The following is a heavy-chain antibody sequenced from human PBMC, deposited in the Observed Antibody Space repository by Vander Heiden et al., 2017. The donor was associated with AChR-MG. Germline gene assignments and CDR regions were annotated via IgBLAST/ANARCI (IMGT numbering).Heavy chain of an antibody. J-gene: IGHJ4*02. V-gene: IGHV1-69*01. CDR2: IIPIFGTA. CDR3: AAGEIFGVVITPDY. D-gene: IGHD3-3*01. CDR1: AGPFSSYA. Sequence: QVQLVQSGAAGKKPGSSVPAPCKASAGPFSSYAVSWVRQAPGQGLEWMGGIIPIFGTANYAQKFQGRVTITADESTSTAYMELSSLRSEDTAVYYCAAGEIFGVVITPDYWGQGTLVTVSA.